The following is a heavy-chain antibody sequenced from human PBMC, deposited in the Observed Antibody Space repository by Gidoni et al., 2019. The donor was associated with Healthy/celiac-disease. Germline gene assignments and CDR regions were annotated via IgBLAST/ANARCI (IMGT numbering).Heavy chain of an antibody. CDR1: GYTFTSYY. CDR2: INPSGGST. V-gene: IGHV1-46*01. CDR3: AREKAAGVEGGNWFDP. Sequence: QVQLVQSGAEVKKPGASVKVSCKASGYTFTSYYMHWVRQAPGQGLEWMGIINPSGGSTSYAQKFQGRVTMTRDTSTSTVYMELSSLRSEDTAVYYCAREKAAGVEGGNWFDPWGQGTLVTVSS. J-gene: IGHJ5*02. D-gene: IGHD3-10*01.